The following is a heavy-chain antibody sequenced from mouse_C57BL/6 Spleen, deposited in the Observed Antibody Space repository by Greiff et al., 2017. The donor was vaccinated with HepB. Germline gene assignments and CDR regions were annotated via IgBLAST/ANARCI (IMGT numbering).Heavy chain of an antibody. D-gene: IGHD2-1*01. CDR1: GYTFTSYW. CDR2: INPSNGGT. J-gene: IGHJ1*03. V-gene: IGHV1-53*01. Sequence: QVQLQQPGTELVKPGASVKLSCKASGYTFTSYWMHWVKPRPGQGLEWIGNINPSNGGTNYNEKFKSKATLTVDKSSSTAYMQLSSLTSEDSAVYYCARGSYGNWGYFDVWGTGTTVTVSS. CDR3: ARGSYGNWGYFDV.